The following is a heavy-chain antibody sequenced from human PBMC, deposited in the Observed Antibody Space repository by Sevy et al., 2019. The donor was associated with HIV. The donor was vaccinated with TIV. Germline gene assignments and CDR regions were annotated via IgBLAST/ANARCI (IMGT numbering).Heavy chain of an antibody. D-gene: IGHD3-22*01. J-gene: IGHJ4*02. Sequence: GGSLRLSCTGSGFTFGDYALNWFRQAPGKGLEWVGFIRSKAYGGTTENAASVKGSFTISRDDSKSVAYLQMNRLKTEDTAVYYCTSDLSLLKVKFHYWGQGTLVTVSS. CDR3: TSDLSLLKVKFHY. CDR2: IRSKAYGGTT. CDR1: GFTFGDYA. V-gene: IGHV3-49*03.